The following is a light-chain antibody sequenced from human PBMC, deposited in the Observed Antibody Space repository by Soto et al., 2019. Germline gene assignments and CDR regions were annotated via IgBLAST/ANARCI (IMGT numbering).Light chain of an antibody. CDR3: QTWGTAYRV. CDR1: SGHSTYD. V-gene: IGLV4-69*01. CDR2: LKSDGSH. Sequence: QPVLTQSPSASASLGASVKLTCTLSSGHSTYDIAWHQQQPEKGPRYLMKLKSDGSHTKGDGIPDRFSGSSSGAERYLTISSLQSEDEADYYCQTWGTAYRVFGGGTKVTVL. J-gene: IGLJ2*01.